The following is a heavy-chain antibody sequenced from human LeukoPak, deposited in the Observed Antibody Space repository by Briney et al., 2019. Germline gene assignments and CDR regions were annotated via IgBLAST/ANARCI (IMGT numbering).Heavy chain of an antibody. J-gene: IGHJ3*02. CDR1: GGTFSSYA. CDR3: ALAYCGGDCYDAFDI. V-gene: IGHV1-69*04. Sequence: SVKVSCKASGGTFSSYAISWVRQAPGRGLEWMGRIIPILGIANYAQKFQGRVTITADKSTSTAYMELSSLRSEDTAVYYCALAYCGGDCYDAFDIWGQGTMVTVSS. D-gene: IGHD2-21*02. CDR2: IIPILGIA.